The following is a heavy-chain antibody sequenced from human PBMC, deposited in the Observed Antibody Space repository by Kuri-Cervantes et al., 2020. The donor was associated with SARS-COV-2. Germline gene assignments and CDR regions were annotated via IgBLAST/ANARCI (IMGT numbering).Heavy chain of an antibody. CDR3: AKDPFGSSSAEYFQY. D-gene: IGHD6-6*01. CDR2: ISGSGGSI. CDR1: GFTFRTYA. V-gene: IGHV3-23*01. J-gene: IGHJ1*01. Sequence: GESLKISCAASGFTFRTYAMSWVRQAPGKGLEWVSTISGSGGSIDYAVSVEGRFTISRDNSKNTLYLEMDSLTADDTAIYYCAKDPFGSSSAEYFQYWGPGTLVTVSS.